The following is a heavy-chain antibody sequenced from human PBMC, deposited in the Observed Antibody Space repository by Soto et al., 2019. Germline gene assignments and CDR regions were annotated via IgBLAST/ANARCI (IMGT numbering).Heavy chain of an antibody. CDR3: ARHNTS. CDR2: IIPILGIA. V-gene: IGHV1-69*04. J-gene: IGHJ5*02. CDR1: GGAFNSYA. D-gene: IGHD1-1*01. Sequence: SVKVSCKASGGAFNSYASSWVRQAPGQGLEWMGRIIPILGIANYAQKFQGRVTITADKSTSTAYMELSSLRSEDTAVDYCARHNTSWSRGTVDIVSS.